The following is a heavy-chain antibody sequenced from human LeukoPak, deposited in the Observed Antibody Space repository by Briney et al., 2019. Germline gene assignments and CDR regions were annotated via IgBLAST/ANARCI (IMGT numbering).Heavy chain of an antibody. CDR3: TTADSGSYYSGFDY. CDR1: GFTVSSNY. D-gene: IGHD1-26*01. J-gene: IGHJ4*02. V-gene: IGHV3-66*01. CDR2: VYSGGST. Sequence: GGSLRLSCAASGFTVSSNYMSWVRQAPGKGLEWVSVVYSGGSTHYADSVKGRFTISRDNSKNTLYLHMNSLRAEDTAVYYCTTADSGSYYSGFDYWGQGTLVTVSS.